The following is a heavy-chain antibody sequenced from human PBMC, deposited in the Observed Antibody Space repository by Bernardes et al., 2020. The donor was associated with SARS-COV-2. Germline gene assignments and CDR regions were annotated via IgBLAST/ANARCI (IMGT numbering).Heavy chain of an antibody. CDR2: IKGKTDGGTK. J-gene: IGHJ4*02. V-gene: IGHV3-15*01. CDR3: TTDLHDYGDLDY. Sequence: GGFLRPSCAASGFTFTNAWVSWGRQAPGEGPGWGGRIKGKTDGGTKDYAAPVKGRFTISRDDSKNTMYLQMNSLKTEDTAVYYCTTDLHDYGDLDYWGQGTLVTVSS. CDR1: GFTFTNAW. D-gene: IGHD4-17*01.